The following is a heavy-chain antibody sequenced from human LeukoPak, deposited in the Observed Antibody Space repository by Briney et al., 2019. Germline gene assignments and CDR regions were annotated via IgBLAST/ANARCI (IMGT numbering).Heavy chain of an antibody. V-gene: IGHV4-59*13. D-gene: IGHD1-26*01. CDR1: VGSISGYF. CDR2: IYYSGAT. CDR3: ARAQYSGSCFDY. J-gene: IGHJ4*02. Sequence: SETLSLTCTVSVGSISGYFWSWVRQAPGTGLDWIGHIYYSGATNYNPSLRSRVTITVDTSKNQFSLKLRSVTAADTAVYYCARAQYSGSCFDYWGQGALVTVSS.